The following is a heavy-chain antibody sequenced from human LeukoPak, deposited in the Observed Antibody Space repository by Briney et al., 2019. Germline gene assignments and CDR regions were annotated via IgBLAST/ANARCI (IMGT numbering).Heavy chain of an antibody. CDR1: GGSISRYY. Sequence: SETLSVTCSVSGGSISRYYWSWIRQPPGKGLEWIGYIYNSGSTNYNPSLKSRVTISVDTSKNQFSLRLTSVTAADTAVYYCAATMPVGSDYGMDVWGQGTTVTVSS. CDR2: IYNSGST. D-gene: IGHD1-26*01. J-gene: IGHJ6*02. V-gene: IGHV4-59*08. CDR3: AATMPVGSDYGMDV.